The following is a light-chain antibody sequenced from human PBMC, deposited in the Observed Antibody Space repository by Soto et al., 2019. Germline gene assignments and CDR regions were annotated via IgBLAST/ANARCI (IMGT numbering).Light chain of an antibody. CDR1: SGSVSTNNY. CDR2: STY. Sequence: QTVVTQEPSFSVSPGATVTLTCGLSSGSVSTNNYPSWYQQTPGQAPRTLIYSTYTRSSGVPDRFSASILGNKAALTITGAQADDESDYYCVLYMGSGIWVFGRGTKVTVL. J-gene: IGLJ3*02. V-gene: IGLV8-61*01. CDR3: VLYMGSGIWV.